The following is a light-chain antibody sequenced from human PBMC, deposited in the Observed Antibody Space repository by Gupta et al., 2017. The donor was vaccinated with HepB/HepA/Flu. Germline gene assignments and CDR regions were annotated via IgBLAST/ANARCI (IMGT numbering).Light chain of an antibody. J-gene: IGKJ1*01. CDR1: QSISTW. Sequence: DIQMTQSPSTLSASVGDRVTITCRASQSISTWLAWYQQKPGQAPNLLIYKASGIKSGVPSRFSGSGSGTEFTLTITSLHPDDFATYYCQHDNSCSWTFGQGTKVEIK. V-gene: IGKV1-5*03. CDR2: KAS. CDR3: QHDNSCSWT.